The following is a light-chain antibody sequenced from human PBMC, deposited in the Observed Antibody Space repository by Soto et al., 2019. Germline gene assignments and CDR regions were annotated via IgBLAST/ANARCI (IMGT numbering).Light chain of an antibody. CDR2: GNS. J-gene: IGLJ1*01. CDR3: QSYDSIYV. CDR1: SSNIGAGYD. V-gene: IGLV1-40*01. Sequence: QSVLTQPPSVSGAPGQRVTISCTGSSSNIGAGYDVHWYQQLPGTAPKLLIYGNSNRPSGVPDRFSGSKSGTSASLAITGLQAEDEADYYCQSYDSIYVFGTGTKVTV.